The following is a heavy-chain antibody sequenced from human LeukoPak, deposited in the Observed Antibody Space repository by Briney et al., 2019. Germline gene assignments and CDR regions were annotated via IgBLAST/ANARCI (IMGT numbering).Heavy chain of an antibody. CDR1: GGSISSYY. CDR2: IYTSGST. CDR3: ARSIAVAGKVNYFDY. Sequence: SETLSLTCTVSGGSISSYYWSWIRQPAGKGLEWIGRIYTSGSTNFNPSLKSRVTMSVDTSKNQFSLKLSSVTAADTAVYYCARSIAVAGKVNYFDYWGQGTLVTVSS. D-gene: IGHD6-19*01. V-gene: IGHV4-4*07. J-gene: IGHJ4*02.